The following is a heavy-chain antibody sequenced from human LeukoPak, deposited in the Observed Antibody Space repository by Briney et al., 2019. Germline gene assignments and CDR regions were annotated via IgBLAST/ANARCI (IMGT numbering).Heavy chain of an antibody. J-gene: IGHJ3*02. D-gene: IGHD6-19*01. Sequence: ASVKVSCKASGYTFTSYYMHWVRQAPGQGLEWMGIINPSGGSTSYAQKFQGRVTMTRDTSTSTVYMELSSLRSEDTAVYHCARDRYSSGWYVGAFDIWGQGTMVTVSS. CDR3: ARDRYSSGWYVGAFDI. CDR1: GYTFTSYY. V-gene: IGHV1-46*01. CDR2: INPSGGST.